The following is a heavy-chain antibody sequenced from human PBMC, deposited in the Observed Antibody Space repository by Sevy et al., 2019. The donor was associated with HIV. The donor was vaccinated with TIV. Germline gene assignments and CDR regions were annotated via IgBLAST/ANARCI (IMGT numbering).Heavy chain of an antibody. V-gene: IGHV3-23*01. CDR3: AKDLGDTTVRVFYFDH. Sequence: GGSLRLSCAASGFTFSAYAMAWVRQAPGKGLEWVSVFSAGGYTYYADSVKGRFTISRDNSKNTVYLQMNSLRAEDTAIYYCAKDLGDTTVRVFYFDHWGQRTLVTVSS. CDR1: GFTFSAYA. D-gene: IGHD1-1*01. J-gene: IGHJ4*02. CDR2: FSAGGYT.